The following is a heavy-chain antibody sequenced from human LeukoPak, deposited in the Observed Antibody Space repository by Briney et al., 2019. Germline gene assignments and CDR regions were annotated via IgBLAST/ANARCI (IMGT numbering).Heavy chain of an antibody. CDR3: GRKAGDCGGGSCYSIDY. CDR2: ISAYNGNT. CDR1: GYTFTSYG. Sequence: ASVKVSXKASGYTFTSYGISWVRQAPGQGLEWMGWISAYNGNTNYAQKFQGRVTITTDESTSTAYMEVSSLRSEDTAVYYCGRKAGDCGGGSCYSIDYWGQGTLVTVSS. J-gene: IGHJ4*02. V-gene: IGHV1-18*01. D-gene: IGHD2-15*01.